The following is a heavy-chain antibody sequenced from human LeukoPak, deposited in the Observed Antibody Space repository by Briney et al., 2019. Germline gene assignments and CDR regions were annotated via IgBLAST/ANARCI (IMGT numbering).Heavy chain of an antibody. D-gene: IGHD1-26*01. CDR2: ISSSSSYI. Sequence: PGGSLRLSCAASGFTFSSYSMNWVRQAPGKGLEWVSSISSSSSYIYYADSVKGRFTISRDNSKNTLYLQMNSLRAEDTAIYYCAKHPSSWEIGAFDLWGQGTMVAVSS. V-gene: IGHV3-21*04. CDR3: AKHPSSWEIGAFDL. J-gene: IGHJ3*01. CDR1: GFTFSSYS.